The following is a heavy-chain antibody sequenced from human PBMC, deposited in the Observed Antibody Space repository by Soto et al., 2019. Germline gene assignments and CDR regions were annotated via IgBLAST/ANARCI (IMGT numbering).Heavy chain of an antibody. CDR1: GFSLTTTGVG. Sequence: QITLRESGPTLVKPTQPLTLTCTFSGFSLTTTGVGVGWFRQPPGRALEWLALIYWDDDKRYSPSLKNRLTITKDTSKNQVVLTMSNIDPVDTATFYCAHREFDGIREVIGWFDPWGQGILVTVSS. J-gene: IGHJ5*01. V-gene: IGHV2-5*02. CDR3: AHREFDGIREVIGWFDP. D-gene: IGHD3-10*01. CDR2: IYWDDDK.